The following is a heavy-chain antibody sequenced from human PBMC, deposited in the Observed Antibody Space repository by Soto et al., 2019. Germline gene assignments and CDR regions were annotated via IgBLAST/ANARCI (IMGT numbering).Heavy chain of an antibody. V-gene: IGHV4-39*07. Sequence: SETLSLTCTVSGGSISSSSYYWGWIRQPPGKGLEWIGSIYYSGSTYYNPSLKSRVTISVDTFKNQFSLKLSSVTAADTAVYYCARGLDCSGGSCFLFDYWGQGTLVTVS. CDR3: ARGLDCSGGSCFLFDY. J-gene: IGHJ4*02. CDR2: IYYSGST. D-gene: IGHD2-15*01. CDR1: GGSISSSSYY.